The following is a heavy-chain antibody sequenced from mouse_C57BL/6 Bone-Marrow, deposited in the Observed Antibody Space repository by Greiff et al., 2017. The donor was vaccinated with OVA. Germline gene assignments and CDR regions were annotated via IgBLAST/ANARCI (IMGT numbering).Heavy chain of an antibody. CDR1: GYAFTNYL. D-gene: IGHD2-4*01. J-gene: IGHJ3*01. V-gene: IGHV1-54*01. CDR2: INPGSGGT. Sequence: VMLVESGAELVRPGTSVKVSCKASGYAFTNYLIEWVKQRPGQGLEWIGVINPGSGGTNYNEKFKGKATLTADKSSSTAYMQLSSLTSDDSAVYFCARPLYYDYDRFAYWGQGTLVTVSA. CDR3: ARPLYYDYDRFAY.